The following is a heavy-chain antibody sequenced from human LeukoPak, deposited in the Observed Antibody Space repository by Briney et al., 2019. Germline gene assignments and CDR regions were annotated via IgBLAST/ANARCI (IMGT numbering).Heavy chain of an antibody. CDR2: IYYSGST. J-gene: IGHJ2*01. CDR1: GGSISNGGYY. V-gene: IGHV4-31*03. Sequence: SETLSLTCTVSGGSISNGGYYWSWIRQHPGKGLEWIGYIYYSGSTYYNPSLKSRVTISVDTSKNQFSLKLSSVTAADTAVYYCASSNGGGLWYFDLWGRGTLVTVSS. D-gene: IGHD4-23*01. CDR3: ASSNGGGLWYFDL.